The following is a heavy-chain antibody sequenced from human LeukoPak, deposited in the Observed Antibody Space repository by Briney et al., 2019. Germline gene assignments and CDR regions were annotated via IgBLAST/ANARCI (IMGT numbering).Heavy chain of an antibody. D-gene: IGHD5-12*01. J-gene: IGHJ6*03. CDR2: IYHSGST. CDR3: ARPSYDNYYYYYMDV. V-gene: IGHV4-38-2*01. Sequence: ASETLSLTCEVSGYSISSGYYWGWIRQPPGKGLEWIGSIYHSGSTYYNPSLKSRVTISVDTSKNQFSLKLSSVTAADTAVYYCARPSYDNYYYYYMDVWGKGTTVTVSS. CDR1: GYSISSGYY.